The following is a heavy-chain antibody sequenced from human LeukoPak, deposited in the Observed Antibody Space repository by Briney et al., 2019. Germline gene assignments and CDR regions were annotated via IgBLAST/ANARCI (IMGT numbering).Heavy chain of an antibody. CDR2: IYSGGNT. D-gene: IGHD3-3*01. V-gene: IGHV3-66*01. CDR1: GFTVSSNY. J-gene: IGHJ4*02. Sequence: PGGSLRLSCAASGFTVSSNYMSWVRQAPGKGLEWVSVIYSGGNTYHADSVKGRFTISRDSSKNTVYLQMNSLRAEDTAVYYCAKAEDFWSGYMKNWGQGTLVTVSS. CDR3: AKAEDFWSGYMKN.